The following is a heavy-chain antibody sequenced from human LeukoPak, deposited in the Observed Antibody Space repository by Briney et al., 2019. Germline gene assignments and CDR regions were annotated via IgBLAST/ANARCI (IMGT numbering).Heavy chain of an antibody. CDR3: SRDSGYCSGGSCWYFDF. V-gene: IGHV1-2*02. CDR2: INPNSGDT. D-gene: IGHD2-15*01. Sequence: ASVKVSCKASGYTFTSYDINWVRQATGQGLEWMGWINPNSGDTNYAQKFQGRVTMTRDTSMSTAYMELSGLRSDDTAVYYCSRDSGYCSGGSCWYFDFWGQGTLVTVSA. CDR1: GYTFTSYD. J-gene: IGHJ4*02.